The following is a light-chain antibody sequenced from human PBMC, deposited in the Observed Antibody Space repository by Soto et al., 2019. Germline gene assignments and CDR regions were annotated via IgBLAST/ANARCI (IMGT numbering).Light chain of an antibody. CDR3: QQLNSYLYT. Sequence: IQLTQSPSSLSASIGDRLTITCRAGQGISTYLAWYQQKPRKAPKLLIYAASTLQSGVPSRFSGSGSGTEFTLTISSLQPEDFATYYCQQLNSYLYTFGQGTRLEIK. CDR1: QGISTY. J-gene: IGKJ5*01. CDR2: AAS. V-gene: IGKV1-9*01.